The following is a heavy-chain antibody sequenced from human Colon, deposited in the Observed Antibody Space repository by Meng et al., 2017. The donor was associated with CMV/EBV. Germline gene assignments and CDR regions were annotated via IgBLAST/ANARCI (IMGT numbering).Heavy chain of an antibody. Sequence: SETLSLTCTVSGVSISSDNYYWGWIRQPPGKGLEWIGSIYYNGNTYYNPSLKSRVTVSIDTSKNQFSLELTSVTAADTAVYYCAREPSSPSITDWYLDLWGRGTLVTVSS. CDR2: IYYNGNT. CDR1: GVSISSDNYY. V-gene: IGHV4-39*07. J-gene: IGHJ2*01. D-gene: IGHD1-14*01. CDR3: AREPSSPSITDWYLDL.